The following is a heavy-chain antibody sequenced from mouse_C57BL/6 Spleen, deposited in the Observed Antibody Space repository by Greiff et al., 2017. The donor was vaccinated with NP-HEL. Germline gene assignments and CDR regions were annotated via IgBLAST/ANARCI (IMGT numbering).Heavy chain of an antibody. Sequence: EVKLMESGGGLVKPGGSLKLSCAASGFTFSDYGMHWVRQAPEKGLEWVAYISSGSSTIYYADTVQGRFTISRDHAKNTLFLQMTNLRSEDTAMYYSARDGGNYDLYYYAMDYWGKGTSVTVSS. CDR2: ISSGSSTI. D-gene: IGHD2-4*01. CDR3: ARDGGNYDLYYYAMDY. CDR1: GFTFSDYG. J-gene: IGHJ4*01. V-gene: IGHV5-17*01.